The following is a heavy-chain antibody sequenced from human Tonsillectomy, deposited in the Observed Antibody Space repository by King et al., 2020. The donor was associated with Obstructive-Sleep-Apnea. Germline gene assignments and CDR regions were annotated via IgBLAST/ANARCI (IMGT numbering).Heavy chain of an antibody. V-gene: IGHV2-5*02. D-gene: IGHD3-3*01. CDR1: GFSLSTSGVG. Sequence: TLKESGPTLVKPTQTLTLTCSFSGFSLSTSGVGVGWIRQPPGKALEWIAVLYWDDDKRYSPSLKSRLTITKDTSKTQVVLTMTNMDPVDTGTYYCVHSLEPGYDLAWHFGMDVWGQGTTVTVPS. CDR3: VHSLEPGYDLAWHFGMDV. J-gene: IGHJ6*02. CDR2: LYWDDDK.